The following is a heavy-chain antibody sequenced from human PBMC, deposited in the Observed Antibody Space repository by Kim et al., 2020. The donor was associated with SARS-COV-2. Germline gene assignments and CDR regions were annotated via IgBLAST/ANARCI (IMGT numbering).Heavy chain of an antibody. V-gene: IGHV3-30*18. CDR2: ISYDGSNQ. CDR1: GFTFTSYG. J-gene: IGHJ4*02. CDR3: SKDVSGYFGSWSNS. Sequence: GGSLRLSCAASGFTFTSYGMHWVRQAPGKGLEWVAIISYDGSNQYYADSVKGRFIISIDNSKNTVYLQMNSLRTEDTAVYFCSKDVSGYFGSWSNSWGQG. D-gene: IGHD3-10*01.